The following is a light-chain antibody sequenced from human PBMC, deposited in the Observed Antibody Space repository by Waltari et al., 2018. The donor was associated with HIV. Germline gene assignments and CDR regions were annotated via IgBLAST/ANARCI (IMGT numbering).Light chain of an antibody. J-gene: IGKJ2*01. Sequence: SQSVSSYLAWYQQKPGQAPRPLIHDASNRATGIPARFSGSGSGTDFTLTISSLEPEDFAVYYCQQRSNWPPYTFGQGTKLEIK. CDR1: QSVSSY. V-gene: IGKV3-11*01. CDR2: DAS. CDR3: QQRSNWPPYT.